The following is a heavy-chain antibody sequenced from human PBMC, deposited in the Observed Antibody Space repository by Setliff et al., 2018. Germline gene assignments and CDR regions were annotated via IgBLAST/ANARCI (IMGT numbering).Heavy chain of an antibody. CDR3: AKDPGDSSGSFEY. V-gene: IGHV3-33*03. Sequence: PVGSLRLSCAASGFTFSYYGIHWVRQSPGKGLEWVAVIWYDGSQKYHADSVKGRFTVSRDNSKNTLYLQMNSLRAEDTAVYYCAKDPGDSSGSFEYWGQGTPVTVSS. D-gene: IGHD3-22*01. CDR2: IWYDGSQK. CDR1: GFTFSYYG. J-gene: IGHJ4*02.